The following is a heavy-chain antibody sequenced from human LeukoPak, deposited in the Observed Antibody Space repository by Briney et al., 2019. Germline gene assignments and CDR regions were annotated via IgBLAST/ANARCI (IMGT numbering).Heavy chain of an antibody. D-gene: IGHD3-3*01. Sequence: GRSLRLSCAASGFTFDDYAIHWVRQAPGKGLEWVSGISWNSGSIGYADSVKGRFTISRDNAKNSLYLQMNSLRAEDTALYYCAAKMEFLDGNWFDPWGQGTLVTVSS. CDR2: ISWNSGSI. CDR3: AAKMEFLDGNWFDP. V-gene: IGHV3-9*01. J-gene: IGHJ5*02. CDR1: GFTFDDYA.